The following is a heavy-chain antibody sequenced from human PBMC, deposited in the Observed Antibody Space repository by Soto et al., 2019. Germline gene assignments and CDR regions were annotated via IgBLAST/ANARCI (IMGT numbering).Heavy chain of an antibody. V-gene: IGHV2-5*02. J-gene: IGHJ4*02. CDR3: AHRGRYCNGGSCYPIDY. Sequence: GSGPTLVNPTQTLTLTCTFSGFSLSTSGEGVGWIRQPPGKSLEWLALIFWDDDKRYSPSLKSRLTITRDTSKNQVVLAMTNMDPVDTATYYCAHRGRYCNGGSCYPIDYWGQGTPVTVSS. D-gene: IGHD2-15*01. CDR1: GFSLSTSGEG. CDR2: IFWDDDK.